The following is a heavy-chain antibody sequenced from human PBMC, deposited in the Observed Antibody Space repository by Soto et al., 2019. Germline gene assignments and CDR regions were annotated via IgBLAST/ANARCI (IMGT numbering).Heavy chain of an antibody. CDR3: ARGYCSSTSCYRVVPSVWLDH. V-gene: IGHV4-59*01. Sequence: SETLSLTCTVSGGSISSYYWSWIRQPPGKGLEWIGYIYYSGSTNYNPSLKSRVTISVDTSKNQFSLKLSSVTAADTAVYYSARGYCSSTSCYRVVPSVWLDHWGQGNMLTV. CDR1: GGSISSYY. CDR2: IYYSGST. D-gene: IGHD2-2*02. J-gene: IGHJ5*02.